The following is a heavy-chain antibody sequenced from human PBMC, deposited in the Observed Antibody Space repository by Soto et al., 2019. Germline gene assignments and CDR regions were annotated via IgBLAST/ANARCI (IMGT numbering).Heavy chain of an antibody. CDR2: TYYRSKWYN. V-gene: IGHV6-1*01. J-gene: IGHJ5*02. D-gene: IGHD3-3*01. CDR3: ARDIYDFWSGPMGFDP. Sequence: SQTLSLTCAISGDSVSSNSAAWNWIRQSPSRGLEWLGRTYYRSKWYNDYAVSVKSRITINPDTSKNQFSLQLNSVTPEDTAVYYCARDIYDFWSGPMGFDPWGQGTLVTVSS. CDR1: GDSVSSNSAA.